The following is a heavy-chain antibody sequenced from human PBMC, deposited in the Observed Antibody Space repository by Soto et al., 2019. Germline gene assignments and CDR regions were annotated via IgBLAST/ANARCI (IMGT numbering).Heavy chain of an antibody. V-gene: IGHV3-48*03. CDR3: SRGGDNSGYYHAFDF. CDR1: GFTFNSYD. D-gene: IGHD3-22*01. Sequence: PGGSLRLSCESSGFTFNSYDMNGVRQAQGKGLEWLSYISCSGRTVYYADSVKGRFTISRDSAKKSLFLQMDSLRAEDTALYYCSRGGDNSGYYHAFDFWGQGTPLTVSS. CDR2: ISCSGRTV. J-gene: IGHJ4*02.